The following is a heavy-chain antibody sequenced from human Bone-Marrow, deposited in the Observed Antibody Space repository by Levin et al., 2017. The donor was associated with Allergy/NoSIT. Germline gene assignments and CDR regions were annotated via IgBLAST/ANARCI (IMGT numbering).Heavy chain of an antibody. CDR1: GFTFSSYW. J-gene: IGHJ4*02. Sequence: PGESLKISCAASGFTFSSYWMSWVRQAPGKGLEWVANIKQDGSEKYYVDSVKGRFTISRDNAKNSLYLQMNSLRAEDTAVYYCARAPSFVGNWNDMRDYWGQGTLVTVSS. CDR2: IKQDGSEK. V-gene: IGHV3-7*01. CDR3: ARAPSFVGNWNDMRDY. D-gene: IGHD1-20*01.